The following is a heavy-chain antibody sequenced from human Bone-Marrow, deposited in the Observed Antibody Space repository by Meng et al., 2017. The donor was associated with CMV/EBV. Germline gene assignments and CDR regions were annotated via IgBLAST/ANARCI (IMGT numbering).Heavy chain of an antibody. Sequence: AVYGGSFSGYYWSWIRQPPGKVLEWIGEINHSGSTNYNPSLKSRVTISVDTSKNQFSLKLSSVTAADTAVYYCARGDIVVVPAFDYWGQGTLVTVSS. V-gene: IGHV4-34*01. CDR2: INHSGST. J-gene: IGHJ4*02. CDR1: GGSFSGYY. CDR3: ARGDIVVVPAFDY. D-gene: IGHD2-2*01.